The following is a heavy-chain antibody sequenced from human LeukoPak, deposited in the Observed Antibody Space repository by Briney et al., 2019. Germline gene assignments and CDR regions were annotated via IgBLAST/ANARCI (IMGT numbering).Heavy chain of an antibody. J-gene: IGHJ4*02. D-gene: IGHD6-6*01. CDR1: GGTFSSYA. Sequence: ASVKVSCKASGGTFSSYAISWVRQAPGQGFEWMGWISAYNGNTNYAQKLQGRVTMTTDTSTSTAYMELRSLRSDDTAVYYCAREGYSSSSHDYWGQGTLVTVSS. CDR3: AREGYSSSSHDY. V-gene: IGHV1-18*01. CDR2: ISAYNGNT.